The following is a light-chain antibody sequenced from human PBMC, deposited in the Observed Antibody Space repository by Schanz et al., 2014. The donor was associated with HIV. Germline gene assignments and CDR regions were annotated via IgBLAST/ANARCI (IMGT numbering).Light chain of an antibody. Sequence: DIQMTQSPSSLSASVGDRVTITCRASQSISSYLNWYQQKPGKAPNLLIYGADGLQSGVPTRFSGSGSGTDFTLTITSLQPGDFATYYCQQSYTAPYTFGQGTKLEIK. J-gene: IGKJ2*01. CDR1: QSISSY. CDR3: QQSYTAPYT. V-gene: IGKV1-39*01. CDR2: GAD.